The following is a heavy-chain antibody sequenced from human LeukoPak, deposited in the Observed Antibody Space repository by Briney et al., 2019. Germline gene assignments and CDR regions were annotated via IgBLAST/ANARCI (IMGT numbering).Heavy chain of an antibody. Sequence: PGGSLRLSCAASGFAVSSNYISWVRQAPGKGLESVSILYSADSTYYADSVKGRFIISRDNSQSTVFLQMNDLRAEDSAVYYCARNRFGPLDYWGQGTRLTVSS. D-gene: IGHD3-3*01. CDR2: LYSADST. J-gene: IGHJ4*02. V-gene: IGHV3-66*01. CDR1: GFAVSSNY. CDR3: ARNRFGPLDY.